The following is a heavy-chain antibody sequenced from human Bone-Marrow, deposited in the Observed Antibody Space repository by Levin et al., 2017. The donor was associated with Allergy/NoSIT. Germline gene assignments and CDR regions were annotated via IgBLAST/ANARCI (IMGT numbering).Heavy chain of an antibody. Sequence: PGGSLRLSCAVSGFTFSAYEMNWVRQAPGKGLEWVSYITTSGGPKRYADSVKGRFTISRDNAKNSVYLQMNSLRGEDTAVYYCVRVDTIHGVDYMDVWGKGTAVTVSS. CDR2: ITTSGGPK. J-gene: IGHJ6*03. V-gene: IGHV3-48*03. CDR3: VRVDTIHGVDYMDV. CDR1: GFTFSAYE. D-gene: IGHD3-3*01.